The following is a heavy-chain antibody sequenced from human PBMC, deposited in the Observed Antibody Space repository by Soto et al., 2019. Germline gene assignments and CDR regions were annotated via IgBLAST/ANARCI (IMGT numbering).Heavy chain of an antibody. D-gene: IGHD4-17*01. CDR1: GGSVSSSSYY. V-gene: IGHV4-39*01. J-gene: IGHJ3*02. CDR2: VYYSGST. Sequence: SETLSLTCTVSGGSVSSSSYYWGWVRQPPGKGLEWIGSVYYSGSTYYNPSLKSRVTISVDTSKNQFSLKLSSVTAADTSFYYCARHVPTDYGDYVDAFDIWGQGTMVTVSS. CDR3: ARHVPTDYGDYVDAFDI.